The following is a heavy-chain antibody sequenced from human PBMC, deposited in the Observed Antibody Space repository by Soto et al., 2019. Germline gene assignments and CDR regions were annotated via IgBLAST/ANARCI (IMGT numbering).Heavy chain of an antibody. CDR3: ARGFWSGYYTYYYYGMDV. V-gene: IGHV1-8*01. J-gene: IGHJ6*02. D-gene: IGHD3-3*01. CDR2: MNPNSGNT. CDR1: GYTFTSYD. Sequence: ASVKVSCKASGYTFTSYDINWVRQATGQGLEWMGWMNPNSGNTGYAQKFQGRVTMTRNTSISTAYMELSSLRSEDTAVYYCARGFWSGYYTYYYYGMDVWGQGTTVTVSS.